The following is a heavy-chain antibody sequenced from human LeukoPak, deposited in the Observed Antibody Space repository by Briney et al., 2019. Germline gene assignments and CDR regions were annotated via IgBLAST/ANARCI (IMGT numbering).Heavy chain of an antibody. J-gene: IGHJ5*02. V-gene: IGHV4-39*01. CDR2: IYYSGST. Sequence: PSVTLSLTCTVSGGSISSSSYYWGWIRQPPGKGLEWIGSIYYSGSTYYNPSLKSRVTISVDTSKNQFSLKLSSVTAADTAVYYCARQGYHYDFWTEARYNWFDPWGQGTLVTVSS. D-gene: IGHD3/OR15-3a*01. CDR1: GGSISSSSYY. CDR3: ARQGYHYDFWTEARYNWFDP.